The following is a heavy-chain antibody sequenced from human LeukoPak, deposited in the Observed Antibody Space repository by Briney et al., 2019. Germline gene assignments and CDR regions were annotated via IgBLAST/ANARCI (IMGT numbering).Heavy chain of an antibody. J-gene: IGHJ6*04. CDR2: IYYSGST. CDR3: ARVSGGDSYALDV. Sequence: PSETLSLTCTVSGGSISSSSYYWGWIRQPPGKGLEWIGSIYYSGSTYYNPSLKSRVTISVDTSKNQFSLILTSVTAADTAVYYCARVSGGDSYALDVWGKGTTVTVSS. V-gene: IGHV4-39*07. CDR1: GGSISSSSYY. D-gene: IGHD5-18*01.